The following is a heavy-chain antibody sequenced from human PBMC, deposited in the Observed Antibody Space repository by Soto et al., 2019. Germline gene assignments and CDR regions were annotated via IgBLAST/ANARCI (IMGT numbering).Heavy chain of an antibody. CDR1: GGSISSSSYY. CDR2: IYYSGST. Sequence: SETLSLTCTVSGGSISSSSYYWGWIRQPPGKGLEWIGSIYYSGSTYYNPSLKSRVTISVDTSKNQFSLKLSSVTAADTAVYYCARRFYCFSSSCSIHWFDPWGQGTLVTV. J-gene: IGHJ5*02. CDR3: ARRFYCFSSSCSIHWFDP. D-gene: IGHD2-2*01. V-gene: IGHV4-39*01.